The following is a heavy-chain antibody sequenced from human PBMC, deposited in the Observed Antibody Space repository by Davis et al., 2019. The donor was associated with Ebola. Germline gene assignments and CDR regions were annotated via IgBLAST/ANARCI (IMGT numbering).Heavy chain of an antibody. CDR1: GFTFSSNS. CDR2: ISSSSNYI. D-gene: IGHD2-21*02. CDR3: VRDPALVVTGGGWYFDL. J-gene: IGHJ2*01. Sequence: GESLKISCAASGFTFSSNSMNWVRQAPGKGLEWVSFISSSSNYIYYADSVKGRFTVSRDNAKNSLYLQMNSLGAEDTAVYYCVRDPALVVTGGGWYFDLWGRGTRVTVSS. V-gene: IGHV3-21*01.